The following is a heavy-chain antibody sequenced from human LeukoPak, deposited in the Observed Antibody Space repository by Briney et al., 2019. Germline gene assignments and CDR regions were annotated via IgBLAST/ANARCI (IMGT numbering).Heavy chain of an antibody. D-gene: IGHD4-17*01. Sequence: SETLSLTCTVSGGSISSYYWSWIRQPPGKGLEWIGYIYYSGSTNYNPSLKSRVTISVDTSKNQFSLKLSSVTAADTAVYYCARATVSYYYMDVWGKGTTVTISS. CDR1: GGSISSYY. CDR2: IYYSGST. J-gene: IGHJ6*03. V-gene: IGHV4-59*01. CDR3: ARATVSYYYMDV.